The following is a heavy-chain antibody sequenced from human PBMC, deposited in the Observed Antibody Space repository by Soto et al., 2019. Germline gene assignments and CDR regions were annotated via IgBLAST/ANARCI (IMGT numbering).Heavy chain of an antibody. V-gene: IGHV3-7*03. CDR2: IKTDGSEK. CDR1: GFTFNNYW. D-gene: IGHD3-22*01. CDR3: TRRKTDDSSGYYDY. Sequence: PGGSLRLSCAASGFTFNNYWMSWVRQAPGKGLEWVAHIKTDGSEKYYVDSVEGRFTISRDNAQSSVYLQMNSLRAEDTAVYYCTRRKTDDSSGYYDYWGQGTLVTVSS. J-gene: IGHJ4*02.